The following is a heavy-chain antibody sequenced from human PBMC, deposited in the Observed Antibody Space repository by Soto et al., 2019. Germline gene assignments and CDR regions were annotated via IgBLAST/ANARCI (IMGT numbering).Heavy chain of an antibody. V-gene: IGHV3-7*03. CDR3: ARDQLILPAHDFFYGSDV. CDR2: IPQEGSDG. CDR1: GFTLSMYS. D-gene: IGHD2-21*02. Sequence: PGESLKISCEVSGFTLSMYSMTWVRQAPGKGLEWVAKIPQEGSDGHYVDSVKGRFTISRDNAKNSVYLQMNSLRAEYTAVYYCARDQLILPAHDFFYGSDVWGQGAKVTVSS. J-gene: IGHJ6*02.